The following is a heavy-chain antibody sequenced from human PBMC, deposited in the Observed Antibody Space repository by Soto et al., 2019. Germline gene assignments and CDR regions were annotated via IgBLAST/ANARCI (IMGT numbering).Heavy chain of an antibody. V-gene: IGHV3-23*01. CDR1: GFTFSSYA. CDR3: TTPGAYCGPITCYGLAV. D-gene: IGHD2-21*01. J-gene: IGHJ6*02. CDR2: ISGSGGST. Sequence: EVQLLESGGGLVQPGGSLRLSCAASGFTFSSYAMSWVRQAPGKGLEWVSAISGSGGSTYYADSVKGRFTISRDNSKNTLYLQMNSLKTEDTAVYYCTTPGAYCGPITCYGLAVWGQGTTVTVSS.